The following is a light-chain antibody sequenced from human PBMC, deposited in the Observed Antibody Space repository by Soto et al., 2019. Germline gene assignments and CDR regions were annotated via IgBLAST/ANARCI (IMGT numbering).Light chain of an antibody. V-gene: IGKV3-20*01. CDR3: QQHDGSPFN. Sequence: EVVLTQSPATLSLSPGERATLSCRASQSVTSSYLAWYQQKPGQAPRLLIHGASSRATGIPDRFSGSGFGRDFTLTISRLEPEDFAVYYCQQHDGSPFNFGPGTKVEIK. J-gene: IGKJ3*01. CDR1: QSVTSSY. CDR2: GAS.